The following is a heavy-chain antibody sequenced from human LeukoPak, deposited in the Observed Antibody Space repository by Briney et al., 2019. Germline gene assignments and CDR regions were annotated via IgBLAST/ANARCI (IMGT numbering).Heavy chain of an antibody. CDR3: AKDIRYSSSWPDAFDI. Sequence: GGSLRLSCAASGLTFSSHWMHWVRQAPGKGLEWVSAISGSDGSTYYADSVKGRFTISRDNSKNTLYLQMNSLRAEDTAVYYCAKDIRYSSSWPDAFDIWGQGTMVTVSS. D-gene: IGHD6-13*01. V-gene: IGHV3-23*01. CDR2: ISGSDGST. CDR1: GLTFSSHW. J-gene: IGHJ3*02.